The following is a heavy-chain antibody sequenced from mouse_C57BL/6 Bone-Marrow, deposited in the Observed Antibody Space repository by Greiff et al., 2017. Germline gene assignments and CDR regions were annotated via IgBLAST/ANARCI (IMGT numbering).Heavy chain of an antibody. CDR3: ARILPSGGLAY. J-gene: IGHJ3*01. Sequence: QVQLQQPGAELVKPGASVKVSCKASGYTFTSYWMHWVKQRPGQGLEWIGEIDPSDSYTNYNQKFKGKSTLTVDKSSSTAYMQLSSLTSEDSAVNYGARILPSGGLAYWGQGTLVTVSA. CDR2: IDPSDSYT. V-gene: IGHV1-69*01. D-gene: IGHD2-10*01. CDR1: GYTFTSYW.